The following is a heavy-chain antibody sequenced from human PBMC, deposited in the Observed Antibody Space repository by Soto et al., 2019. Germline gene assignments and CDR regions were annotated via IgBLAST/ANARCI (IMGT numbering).Heavy chain of an antibody. CDR3: AREEDGPGMDV. CDR2: IYYSGST. CDR1: GGSISSGDYY. V-gene: IGHV4-30-4*01. J-gene: IGHJ6*02. D-gene: IGHD2-15*01. Sequence: QVQLQESGPGLVKPSQTLSLTCTVSGGSISSGDYYWSWIRQPPGKGLEWIGYIYYSGSTYYNPSLKSRVTISVDTSKTQVSLKLSSVTDAATAVYYCAREEDGPGMDVWGQGTTVTVSS.